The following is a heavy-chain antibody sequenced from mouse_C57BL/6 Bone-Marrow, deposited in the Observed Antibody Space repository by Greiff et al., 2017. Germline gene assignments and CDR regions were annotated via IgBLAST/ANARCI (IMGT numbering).Heavy chain of an antibody. J-gene: IGHJ2*01. D-gene: IGHD1-1*01. Sequence: SGPELVKPGASVKISCKASGYAFSSSWMNWVKQRPGKGLEWIGRIYPGDGDTNYNGKFKGKATLTADKSSSTAYMQLSSLTSEDSAVYFCARSHYYYGSSSYFHFDYWGQGTPLTVSS. CDR2: IYPGDGDT. CDR3: ARSHYYYGSSSYFHFDY. V-gene: IGHV1-82*01. CDR1: GYAFSSSW.